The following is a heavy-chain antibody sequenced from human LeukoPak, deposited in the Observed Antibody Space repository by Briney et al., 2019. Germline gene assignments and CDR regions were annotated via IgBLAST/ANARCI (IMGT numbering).Heavy chain of an antibody. CDR2: IYYSGST. CDR3: ATTRGYDYLFDY. D-gene: IGHD5-12*01. CDR1: GGSISSYY. J-gene: IGHJ4*02. Sequence: SETLSLTCTVSGGSISSYYWSWIRQPPGKGLEWIGYIYYSGSTNYNPSLKSRVIISVDTSKNQFSLKLSSVTAADTAVYYCATTRGYDYLFDYWGQGTLVTVSS. V-gene: IGHV4-59*01.